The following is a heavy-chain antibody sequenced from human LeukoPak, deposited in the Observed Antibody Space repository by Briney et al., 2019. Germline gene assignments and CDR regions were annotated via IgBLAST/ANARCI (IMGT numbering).Heavy chain of an antibody. CDR3: ARVGRRAAAGPYYFDY. J-gene: IGHJ4*02. D-gene: IGHD6-13*01. CDR2: IYHSGST. CDR1: GYSISSGYY. Sequence: SETLSLTCTVSGYSISSGYYWGWIRQPPGKGLEWIGSIYHSGSTYYNPSLKSRVTISVDTSKNQFSLKLSSVTAADTAVYYCARVGRRAAAGPYYFDYWGQGTLVTVSS. V-gene: IGHV4-38-2*02.